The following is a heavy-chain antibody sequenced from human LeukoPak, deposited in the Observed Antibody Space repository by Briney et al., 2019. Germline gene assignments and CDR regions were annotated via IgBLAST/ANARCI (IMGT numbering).Heavy chain of an antibody. CDR3: ATDTKIAVAGVFFIY. J-gene: IGHJ4*02. D-gene: IGHD3-22*01. Sequence: GASVKVSCKVSGYTLTELSMHWVRQAPGKGLEWMGGFDPEDGETIYAQKFQGRVTMTEDTSTDTAYMELSSLRSEDTAVYYCATDTKIAVAGVFFIYWSQGTLVTVSS. V-gene: IGHV1-24*01. CDR1: GYTLTELS. CDR2: FDPEDGET.